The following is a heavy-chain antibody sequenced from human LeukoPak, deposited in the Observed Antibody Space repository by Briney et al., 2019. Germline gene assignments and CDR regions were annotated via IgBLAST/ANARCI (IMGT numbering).Heavy chain of an antibody. V-gene: IGHV3-23*01. Sequence: PGGSLRLSCAVSGFSFSGYAMGWVRQAPGKGLEWVSIISDHNTWYADSVKGRFTISRDNSKNTLYLQMNSLRGEDTAVYYCAKGRDSYGYGDFDYWGQGTLVTVSS. CDR2: ISDHNT. J-gene: IGHJ4*02. CDR3: AKGRDSYGYGDFDY. D-gene: IGHD5-18*01. CDR1: GFSFSGYA.